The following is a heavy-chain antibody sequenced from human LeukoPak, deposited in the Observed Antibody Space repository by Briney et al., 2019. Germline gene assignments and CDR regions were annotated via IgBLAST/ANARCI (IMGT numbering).Heavy chain of an antibody. CDR3: TTEYCSSTSCYVGFGY. D-gene: IGHD2-2*01. V-gene: IGHV3-15*01. CDR1: GFTFSDAW. CDR2: IKSKTDGGTT. J-gene: IGHJ4*02. Sequence: GGSLRLSCAASGFTFSDAWMSWVRQAPGKGLEWVGRIKSKTDGGTTDYAAPVKGRFTISRDDSKNTLYLQMNSLKTEDTAVYYCTTEYCSSTSCYVGFGYWGQGTLVTVSS.